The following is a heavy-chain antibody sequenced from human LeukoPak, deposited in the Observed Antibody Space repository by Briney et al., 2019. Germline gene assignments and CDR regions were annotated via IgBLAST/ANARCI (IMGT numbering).Heavy chain of an antibody. Sequence: GESLKISCKGSGYSFSSYWIYWVRQMPGKGLEWVGRIDSSDSNTNYSPSFQGRVTISVDKSVTTIYLQWSSLKASDTAIYYCARQGGSPKFDYWGQGTLVTVSS. D-gene: IGHD3-16*01. J-gene: IGHJ4*02. V-gene: IGHV5-10-1*01. CDR2: IDSSDSNT. CDR1: GYSFSSYW. CDR3: ARQGGSPKFDY.